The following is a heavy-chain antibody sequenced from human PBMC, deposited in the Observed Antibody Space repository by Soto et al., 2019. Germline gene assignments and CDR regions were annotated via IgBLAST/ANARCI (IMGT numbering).Heavy chain of an antibody. CDR1: GYTFTSYY. Sequence: QVQLVQSGAEVKKPGASVKVSCKASGYTFTSYYITWVRQAPGQGLEWMGWISAYNSNTNYAQKLQGRVTMTTHTSTRTAYMQLRSLSSPSTAVYSRPRDLPPLDYWGQGTLVTVSS. CDR3: PRDLPPLDY. J-gene: IGHJ4*02. CDR2: ISAYNSNT. V-gene: IGHV1-18*01.